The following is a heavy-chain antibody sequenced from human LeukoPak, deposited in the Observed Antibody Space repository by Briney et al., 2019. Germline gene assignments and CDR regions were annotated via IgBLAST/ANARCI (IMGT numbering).Heavy chain of an antibody. CDR3: ARAPYAGAFSYYGMDV. V-gene: IGHV1-69*13. D-gene: IGHD1-26*01. CDR1: GGTFSSYA. J-gene: IGHJ6*02. Sequence: GASVKVSCKASGGTFSSYAISWVRQAPGQGPEWMGGIIPIFGTANYAQKFQGRVTITADESTSTAYMEPSSLRSEDTAVYYCARAPYAGAFSYYGMDVWGQGTTVTVSS. CDR2: IIPIFGTA.